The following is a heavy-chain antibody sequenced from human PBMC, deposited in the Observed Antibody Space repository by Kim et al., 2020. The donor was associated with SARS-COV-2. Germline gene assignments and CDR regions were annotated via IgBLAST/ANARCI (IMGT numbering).Heavy chain of an antibody. CDR2: T. CDR3: AREGLVTPFDY. V-gene: IGHV1-18*01. J-gene: IGHJ4*02. Sequence: TNYAQKLQGRVTMTTDTSTSTAYMELRSLRSDDTAVYYCAREGLVTPFDYWGQGTLVTVSS. D-gene: IGHD3-9*01.